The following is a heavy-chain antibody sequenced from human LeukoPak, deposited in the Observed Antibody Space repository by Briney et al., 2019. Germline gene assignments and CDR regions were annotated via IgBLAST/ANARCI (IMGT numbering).Heavy chain of an antibody. V-gene: IGHV4-59*01. CDR1: DDSISRDF. Sequence: PSETLSLTCTASDDSISRDFWTWILQPPGKGLKWIGYIRYSGRTEYNPSLKSRVTISIQTSKNQFSLKLTSVTAADTAIYYCARLPDVSGWPFDYWGQGILVTVSS. CDR3: ARLPDVSGWPFDY. D-gene: IGHD6-19*01. CDR2: IRYSGRT. J-gene: IGHJ4*02.